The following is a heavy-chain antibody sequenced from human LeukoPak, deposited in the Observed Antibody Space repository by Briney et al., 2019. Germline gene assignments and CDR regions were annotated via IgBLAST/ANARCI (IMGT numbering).Heavy chain of an antibody. Sequence: PSETLSLTCTVSGGSISSSSYYWVWIPQPPGKGREWIGSIYYSGSTYYNPPLKSRVTISVDTSKNQFSLKLSSVTAAATAVYYCARHSPWVYYFDYWGQGTLVTVSS. CDR3: ARHSPWVYYFDY. V-gene: IGHV4-39*01. D-gene: IGHD7-27*01. CDR2: IYYSGST. CDR1: GGSISSSSYY. J-gene: IGHJ4*02.